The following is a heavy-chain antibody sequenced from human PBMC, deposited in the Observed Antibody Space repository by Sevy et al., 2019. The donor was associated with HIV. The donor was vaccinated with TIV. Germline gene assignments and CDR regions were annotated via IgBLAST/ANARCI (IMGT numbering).Heavy chain of an antibody. J-gene: IGHJ4*02. CDR3: AKDYRVLLITTIDY. CDR1: GFTFSNYA. CDR2: ISYDGSNK. D-gene: IGHD3-22*01. V-gene: IGHV3-30*18. Sequence: GGSLRLSCSASGFTFSNYAMHWVRQAPGEGLEWVGFISYDGSNKYYADSVKGRFTISRDNGNNTLYLQMNSLGAEDTAVYYCAKDYRVLLITTIDYWGQGTLVTVSS.